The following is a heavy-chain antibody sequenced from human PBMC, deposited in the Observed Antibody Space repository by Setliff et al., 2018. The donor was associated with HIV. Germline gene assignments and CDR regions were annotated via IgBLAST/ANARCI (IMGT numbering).Heavy chain of an antibody. CDR1: GFTFSSYA. CDR3: ARGRIVVVPAATYFDY. CDR2: ISGSGGST. J-gene: IGHJ4*02. D-gene: IGHD2-2*01. V-gene: IGHV3-23*01. Sequence: GGSLRLSCAASGFTFSSYAMSWVRQAPGKGLEWVSAISGSGGSTYYADSVKGRFTISRDNSKNTLYLQMNSLRAEDTAVYYCARGRIVVVPAATYFDYWGQGTLVTVS.